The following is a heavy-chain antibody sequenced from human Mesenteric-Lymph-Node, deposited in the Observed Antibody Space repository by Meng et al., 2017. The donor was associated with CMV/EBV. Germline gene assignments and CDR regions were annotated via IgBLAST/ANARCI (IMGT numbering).Heavy chain of an antibody. CDR3: ARGAAARHLGADRQYYYYYYGMDV. Sequence: SETLSLTCTVSGGSLSSGSYYWSWIRHPPGKGLEWIGYIYYSGSTNYNPSLKSRITISVDTSKNQFSLKLSSVTAADTAVYYCARGAAARHLGADRQYYYYYYGMDVWGQGTTVTVSS. CDR2: IYYSGST. D-gene: IGHD6-6*01. V-gene: IGHV4-61*01. CDR1: GGSLSSGSYY. J-gene: IGHJ6*02.